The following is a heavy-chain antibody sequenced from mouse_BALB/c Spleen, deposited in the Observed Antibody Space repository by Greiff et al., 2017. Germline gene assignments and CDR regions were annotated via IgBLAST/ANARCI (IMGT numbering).Heavy chain of an antibody. Sequence: VQLKESGPELVKPGASVKISCKASGYTFTDYNMHWVKQSHGKSLEWIGYIYPYNGGTGYNQKFKSKATLTVDNSSSTAYMELRSLTSEDSAVYYCARWFPYYAMDYWGQGTSVTVSS. J-gene: IGHJ4*01. CDR1: GYTFTDYN. V-gene: IGHV1S29*02. CDR2: IYPYNGGT. D-gene: IGHD2-2*01. CDR3: ARWFPYYAMDY.